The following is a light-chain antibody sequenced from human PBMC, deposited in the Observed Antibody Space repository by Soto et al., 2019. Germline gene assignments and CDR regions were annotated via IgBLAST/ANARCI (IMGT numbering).Light chain of an antibody. Sequence: DIQMTQSPSSLSASVGDRVTITCRASQSISSYLNWYQQKPGKAPKLLIYAASSLQSGVPSRFSGSGSGTDFSLTISSLQPEEFATYYCQQSYSTPHTCGGGTKVEIK. CDR2: AAS. V-gene: IGKV1-39*01. J-gene: IGKJ4*01. CDR3: QQSYSTPHT. CDR1: QSISSY.